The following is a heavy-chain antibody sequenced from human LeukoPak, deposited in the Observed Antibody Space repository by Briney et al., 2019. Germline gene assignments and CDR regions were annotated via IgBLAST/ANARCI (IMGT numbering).Heavy chain of an antibody. CDR2: INTSGGST. Sequence: ASVKVSCKASGYTFTSYYMHWVRQAPGQGLEWMGIINTSGGSTSYAQKFQGRVTMTRDTSTSTVYMELSSLRSEDTAVYYCARREGYCSSTSCPYYYYGMDVWGQGTTVTVSS. V-gene: IGHV1-46*01. D-gene: IGHD2-2*01. CDR1: GYTFTSYY. J-gene: IGHJ6*02. CDR3: ARREGYCSSTSCPYYYYGMDV.